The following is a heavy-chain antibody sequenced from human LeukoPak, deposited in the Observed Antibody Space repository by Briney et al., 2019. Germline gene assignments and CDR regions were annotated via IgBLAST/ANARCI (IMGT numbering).Heavy chain of an antibody. Sequence: PSETLSLTCTVSGGPISTYYWSWIRQPPGKGLEWIAYNYNSGSTNSNPSLKSRVTISVVTSKNQFSLRLSSVTAADTAVYYCARIYYDSGAYYRRAFDIWGQGTMVSVSS. CDR3: ARIYYDSGAYYRRAFDI. D-gene: IGHD3-22*01. V-gene: IGHV4-59*01. CDR1: GGPISTYY. CDR2: NYNSGST. J-gene: IGHJ3*02.